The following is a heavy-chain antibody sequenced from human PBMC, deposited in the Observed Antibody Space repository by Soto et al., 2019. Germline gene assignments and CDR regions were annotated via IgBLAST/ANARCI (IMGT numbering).Heavy chain of an antibody. D-gene: IGHD2-2*01. CDR3: AREPSTSNPSDY. Sequence: SETLSLTCSVSGGSISSGVYYWRWIRQPPGKGLEWIGYSYYSGSTYYSPSIKSRVTISVDTSKNQFSLKQSSVTAADTAVYYCAREPSTSNPSDYWGQGTLVTVSS. V-gene: IGHV4-30-4*01. CDR1: GGSISSGVYY. J-gene: IGHJ4*02. CDR2: SYYSGST.